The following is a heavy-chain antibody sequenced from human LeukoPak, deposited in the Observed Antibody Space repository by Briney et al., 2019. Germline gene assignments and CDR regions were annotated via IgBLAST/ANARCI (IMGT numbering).Heavy chain of an antibody. V-gene: IGHV4-39*01. J-gene: IGHJ2*01. CDR2: IYYSGST. Sequence: SETLSLTCTVSGGSISSSSYYWGWIRQPPGKGLEWTGSIYYSGSTYYNPSLKSRVTISVDTSKNQFSLKLSSVTAADTAVYYCRGYCSSTSCYGGPTWYFDLWGRGTLVTVSS. CDR3: RGYCSSTSCYGGPTWYFDL. D-gene: IGHD2-2*01. CDR1: GGSISSSSYY.